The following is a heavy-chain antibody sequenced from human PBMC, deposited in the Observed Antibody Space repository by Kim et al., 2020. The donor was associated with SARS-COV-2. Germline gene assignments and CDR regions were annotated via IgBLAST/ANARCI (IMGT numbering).Heavy chain of an antibody. Sequence: SETLSLTCAVYGGSFSGYYWSWIRQPPGKGLEWIGEINHSGSTNYNPSLKSRVTISVDTSKNQFSLKLSSVTAADTAVYYCARGTWVGPVTGITIFGFDRAFDIWGQGTMVTVSS. CDR3: ARGTWVGPVTGITIFGFDRAFDI. D-gene: IGHD3-3*01. CDR2: INHSGST. CDR1: GGSFSGYY. J-gene: IGHJ3*02. V-gene: IGHV4-34*01.